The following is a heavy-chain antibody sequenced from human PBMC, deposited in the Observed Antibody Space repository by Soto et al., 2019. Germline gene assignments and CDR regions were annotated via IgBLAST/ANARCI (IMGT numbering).Heavy chain of an antibody. CDR1: GFTFSSYS. Sequence: GGSLRLSCAASGFTFSSYSMYWVRQAPGKGLEWVSYISSSSRTIYYADSVKGRFTISRDNAKNSLYLQMNSLRDEDTAVYYCARTHMPVITNYYYGMDVWGQGTTVTVSS. D-gene: IGHD3-22*01. CDR2: ISSSSRTI. J-gene: IGHJ6*02. V-gene: IGHV3-48*02. CDR3: ARTHMPVITNYYYGMDV.